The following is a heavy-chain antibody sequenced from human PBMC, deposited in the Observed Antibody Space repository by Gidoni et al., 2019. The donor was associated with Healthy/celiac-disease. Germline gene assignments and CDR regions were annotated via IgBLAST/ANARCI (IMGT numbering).Heavy chain of an antibody. CDR1: GYTFTGYY. CDR3: ARGSAAVAVWFDP. CDR2: INPNSGGT. V-gene: IGHV1-2*02. D-gene: IGHD6-19*01. Sequence: QVQLVQSGAGGKKPGASVKVSCKASGYTFTGYYMHWVRQAPEQGLEWMGWINPNSGGTNYAQKFQGRVTMTRDTSISTAYMERSRLRADDTAVYYCARGSAAVAVWFDPWGQGTLVTVSS. J-gene: IGHJ5*02.